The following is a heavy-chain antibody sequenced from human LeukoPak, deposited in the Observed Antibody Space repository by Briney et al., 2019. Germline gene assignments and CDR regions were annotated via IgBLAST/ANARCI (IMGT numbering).Heavy chain of an antibody. CDR1: GFTFSSYW. V-gene: IGHV3-7*01. CDR2: IKQDGSQK. J-gene: IGHJ4*02. Sequence: GGSLRLSCTASGFTFSSYWMSWVRQAPGKGLEWVANIKQDGSQKYYVNSVKGRFTISRDNAENSLFPQMSSLRAEDTATYYCAREMITDYFDYWGQGALVTVSS. CDR3: AREMITDYFDY. D-gene: IGHD3-16*01.